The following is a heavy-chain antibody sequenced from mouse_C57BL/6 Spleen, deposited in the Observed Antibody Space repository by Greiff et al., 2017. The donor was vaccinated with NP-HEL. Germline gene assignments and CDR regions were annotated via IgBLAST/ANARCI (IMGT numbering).Heavy chain of an antibody. CDR3: RSRIYYGNSDVGS. D-gene: IGHD2-1*01. Sequence: VQLQQSGPELVKPGASVKMSCKASGYTFTDYYMHWVKQTPGKGLEWIGDIYPGSGNTYYNEKFKGKATLTADTSSSTAYMQLSSLTSEDSAVYFCARSRIYYGNSDVGSGGQGNTLTVSS. J-gene: IGHJ2*01. CDR2: YPGSGNTY. V-gene: IGHV1-83*01. CDR1: YTFTDYYM.